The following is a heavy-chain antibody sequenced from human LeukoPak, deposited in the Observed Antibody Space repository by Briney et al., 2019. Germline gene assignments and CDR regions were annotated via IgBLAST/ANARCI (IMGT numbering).Heavy chain of an antibody. V-gene: IGHV4-34*01. CDR2: IDDGGNT. CDR1: GGSFSDYF. Sequence: SETLSLTCSVYGGSFSDYFWSWIRQSPGRGLEWIGEIDDGGNTNYNPSLMSRVIVSMEKSKKQFSLVMRSVAAADTAVYYCARFSRITWGDWGDAFDVWGQGTTVIVSS. CDR3: ARFSRITWGDWGDAFDV. D-gene: IGHD2-21*02. J-gene: IGHJ3*01.